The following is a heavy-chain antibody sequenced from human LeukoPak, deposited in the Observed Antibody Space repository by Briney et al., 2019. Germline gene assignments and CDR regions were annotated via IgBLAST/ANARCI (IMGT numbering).Heavy chain of an antibody. CDR1: GFTFSYYA. V-gene: IGHV3-33*01. CDR2: IWSDE. CDR3: ARELFGSGSCPDG. Sequence: GGSLRLSCSASGFTFSYYAIHWVRQAPGKGLEWVALIWSDEYYADSVKGRITISRDNSKNTVYLQMNSLRAEDTAVYYCARELFGSGSCPDGWGQGTMVTVSS. D-gene: IGHD3-10*01. J-gene: IGHJ4*02.